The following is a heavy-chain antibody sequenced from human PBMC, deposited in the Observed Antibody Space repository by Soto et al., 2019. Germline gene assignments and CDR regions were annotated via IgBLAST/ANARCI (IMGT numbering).Heavy chain of an antibody. CDR1: GFTFSSYS. J-gene: IGHJ4*02. V-gene: IGHV3-21*01. D-gene: IGHD1-7*01. CDR2: ISSSSSYI. CDR3: ARTPSITGTNRYFDY. Sequence: AGGSLRLSCAASGFTFSSYSMNWVRQAPGKGLEWVSSISSSSSYIYYADSVKGRFTISRDNAKNSLYLQMNSLRAEDTAVYYCARTPSITGTNRYFDYWGQGTLVTVSS.